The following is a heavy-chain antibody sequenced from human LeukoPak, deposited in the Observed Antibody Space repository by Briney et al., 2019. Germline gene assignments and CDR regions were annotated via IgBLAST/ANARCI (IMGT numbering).Heavy chain of an antibody. CDR3: ARLKPIAVAVTYYFDY. CDR2: IYPGDSDT. D-gene: IGHD6-19*01. CDR1: GYSFTSYW. J-gene: IGHJ4*02. Sequence: GASLQISCKGSGYSFTSYWIGWVRPMPGKGLEWMGIIYPGDSDTRYSPSFQGQVTISADKSISTAYLQWSSLKASDTAMYYCARLKPIAVAVTYYFDYWGQGTLVTVSS. V-gene: IGHV5-51*01.